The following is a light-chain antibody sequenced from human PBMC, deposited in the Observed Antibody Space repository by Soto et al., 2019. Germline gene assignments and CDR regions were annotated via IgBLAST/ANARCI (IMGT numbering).Light chain of an antibody. CDR1: SGHSSIA. V-gene: IGLV4-69*01. J-gene: IGLJ3*02. CDR3: QTWGTGIRV. Sequence: QPVLTQSPSASASLGASVTLTCTLSSGHSSIAIAWYQQRPEKGPRYLVKLNSDGSHSKGDGIPDRFSRSSSGAERFPTIPSLQSEDEADFYCQTWGTGIRVFGGGTKLTVL. CDR2: LNSDGSH.